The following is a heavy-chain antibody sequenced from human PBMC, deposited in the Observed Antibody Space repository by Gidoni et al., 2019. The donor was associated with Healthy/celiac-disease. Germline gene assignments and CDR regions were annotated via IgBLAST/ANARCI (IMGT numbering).Heavy chain of an antibody. J-gene: IGHJ6*02. CDR2: IYYSGST. CDR3: ARGLWHLVKYDGMDV. V-gene: IGHV4-59*01. CDR1: RRSTRSYY. D-gene: IGHD6-6*01. Sequence: HVQLQESGPGLVKPSETLSRTCTVSRRSTRSYYWSWIRQPPGKGLEWIGYIYYSGSTNYNPSLKSRVTISVDTSKNQFSLKLSYVTAADTAVYYWARGLWHLVKYDGMDVWGQGTTVTVSS.